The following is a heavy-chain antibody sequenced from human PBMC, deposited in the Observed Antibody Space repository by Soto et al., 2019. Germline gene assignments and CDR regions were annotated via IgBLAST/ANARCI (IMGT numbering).Heavy chain of an antibody. CDR3: ARGRYGDY. Sequence: QVHLVQSGAEVRKPGASVKVSCKGSGYTFTSYGITWVRQAPGQGLEWMGWISAHNGNTNYAQKLQGRITVTRDTSTSTAYMELRSLRSDDTAVYYCARGRYGDYWGQGALVTVSS. CDR1: GYTFTSYG. J-gene: IGHJ4*02. CDR2: ISAHNGNT. V-gene: IGHV1-18*01. D-gene: IGHD1-1*01.